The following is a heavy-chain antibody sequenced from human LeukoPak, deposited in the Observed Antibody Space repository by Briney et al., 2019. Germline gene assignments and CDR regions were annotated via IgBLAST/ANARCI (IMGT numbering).Heavy chain of an antibody. V-gene: IGHV4-30-2*01. J-gene: IGHJ5*02. CDR2: IYHSGST. Sequence: SQTLSLTCAVSGGSISSGGYSWSWIRQPPGKGLEWIGYIYHSGSTYYNPSLKSRVTVSVDRPKNQFSLKLSSVTAADTAVYYCARGNTMVRGVIITLPWFDPWGQGTLVTVSS. D-gene: IGHD3-10*01. CDR1: GGSISSGGYS. CDR3: ARGNTMVRGVIITLPWFDP.